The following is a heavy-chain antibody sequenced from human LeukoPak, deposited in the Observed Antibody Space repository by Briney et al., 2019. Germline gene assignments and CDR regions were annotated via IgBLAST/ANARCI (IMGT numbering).Heavy chain of an antibody. CDR2: IYYSGST. V-gene: IGHV4-59*01. CDR1: GCSISSYY. J-gene: IGHJ4*02. Sequence: MSWETLSLTCTVSGCSISSYYWNWIRQPPGKGLEWVGYIYYSGSTNYNPSLKSRVTISVDTSKNQFSLKLSSVTAADTAVYYCARGADSSGYYSIFYFDYWRQGTLVTVSS. D-gene: IGHD3-22*01. CDR3: ARGADSSGYYSIFYFDY.